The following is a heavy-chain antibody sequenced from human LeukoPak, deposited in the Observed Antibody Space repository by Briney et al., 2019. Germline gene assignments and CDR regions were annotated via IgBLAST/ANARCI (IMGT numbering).Heavy chain of an antibody. J-gene: IGHJ4*02. V-gene: IGHV3-30*02. Sequence: GGSLRLSCAASGFTFSSYGMHWVRQAPGKGLEWVAFIRYDGSNKYYADSVKGRFTISRDNSKNTLYLQMNSLRAENTAVYYCAKPVSDYFDYWGQGTLVTVSS. CDR3: AKPVSDYFDY. D-gene: IGHD2/OR15-2a*01. CDR2: IRYDGSNK. CDR1: GFTFSSYG.